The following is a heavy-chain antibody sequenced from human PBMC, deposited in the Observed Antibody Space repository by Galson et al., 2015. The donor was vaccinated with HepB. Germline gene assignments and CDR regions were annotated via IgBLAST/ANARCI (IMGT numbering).Heavy chain of an antibody. CDR3: ARGTAGVFDI. CDR1: GDSVSSNTAT. V-gene: IGHV6-1*01. D-gene: IGHD2-8*01. Sequence: CATSGDSVSSNTATWNWIRQSSSRGLEWLGRTYYRSKWYNDDAVSVKSRITINPDTSKNQFSLQLNSVTPEDTAVYYCARGTAGVFDIWGQGTMVTVSS. J-gene: IGHJ3*02. CDR2: TYYRSKWYN.